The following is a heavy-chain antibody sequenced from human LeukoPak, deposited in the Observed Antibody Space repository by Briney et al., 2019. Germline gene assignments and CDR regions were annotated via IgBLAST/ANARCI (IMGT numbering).Heavy chain of an antibody. Sequence: ASVKVSCKASVYTFTSYYMHWVRQAPGQGLEWMGWINPNSGGTNYAQKFQGRVTMTRDTSISTAYMELSRLRSDDTAVYYCASAPSGCSSTSCYSRKEGKYYYYYGMDVWGQGTTVTVSS. D-gene: IGHD2-2*01. J-gene: IGHJ6*02. CDR3: ASAPSGCSSTSCYSRKEGKYYYYYGMDV. CDR1: VYTFTSYY. V-gene: IGHV1-2*02. CDR2: INPNSGGT.